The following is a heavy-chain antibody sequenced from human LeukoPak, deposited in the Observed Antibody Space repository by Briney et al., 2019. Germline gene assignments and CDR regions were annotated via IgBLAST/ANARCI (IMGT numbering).Heavy chain of an antibody. D-gene: IGHD2-15*01. Sequence: GGSLRLSCAASGFTFSSYSMNWVRQAPGKGLEWVSYISSSSSTIYYADSVKGRFTISRDTSKNTLYLQMNSLRAEDTAVYYCARDCSGGSCYLYYYGMDVWGQGTTVTVSS. CDR1: GFTFSSYS. CDR2: ISSSSSTI. CDR3: ARDCSGGSCYLYYYGMDV. J-gene: IGHJ6*02. V-gene: IGHV3-48*01.